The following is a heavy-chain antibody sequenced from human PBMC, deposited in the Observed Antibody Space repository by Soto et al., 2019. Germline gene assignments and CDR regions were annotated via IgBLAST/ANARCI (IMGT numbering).Heavy chain of an antibody. V-gene: IGHV3-66*01. J-gene: IGHJ4*02. D-gene: IGHD3-3*01. CDR1: GFTVSSNY. CDR3: AMFFGVVFYYFDY. Sequence: EVQLVESGGGLVQPGGSLRLSCAASGFTVSSNYMSWVRQAPGKELEWVSVIYSGGSTYYADSVKGRFTISRDNSKNTLYLEMNSLRAEDTAGYYCAMFFGVVFYYFDYWGQGTLVTVSS. CDR2: IYSGGST.